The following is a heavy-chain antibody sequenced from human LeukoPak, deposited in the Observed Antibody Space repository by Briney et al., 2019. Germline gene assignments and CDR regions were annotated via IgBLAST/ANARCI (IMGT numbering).Heavy chain of an antibody. J-gene: IGHJ6*03. CDR2: ISAYNGNT. CDR3: ARGAYSGSYSLYYYYMDV. Sequence: ASVKVSCKASGYTFTSYGISWVRQAPGQGLEWMGWISAYNGNTNYAQKLQGRVTMTTDTSTSTAYMELRSLRSDDTAVYYCARGAYSGSYSLYYYYMDVWGKGTTVTVSS. D-gene: IGHD1-26*01. V-gene: IGHV1-18*01. CDR1: GYTFTSYG.